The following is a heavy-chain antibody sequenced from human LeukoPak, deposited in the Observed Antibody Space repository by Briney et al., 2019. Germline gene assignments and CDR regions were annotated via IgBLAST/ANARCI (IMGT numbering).Heavy chain of an antibody. CDR1: GFTFSTYG. J-gene: IGHJ4*02. V-gene: IGHV3-23*01. Sequence: GGSLRLSCAASGFTFSTYGVYWVRQAPGMGLEWVSSNSGGSSYYADSVTGRLTISRDNSKNTLYLQMNSLRAEETAVYYCAKDLGSSGWYIDYWGQGTLVTVSS. CDR3: AKDLGSSGWYIDY. D-gene: IGHD6-19*01. CDR2: NSGGSS.